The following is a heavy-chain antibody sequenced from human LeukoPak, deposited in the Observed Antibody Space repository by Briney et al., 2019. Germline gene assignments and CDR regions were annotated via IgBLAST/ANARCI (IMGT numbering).Heavy chain of an antibody. CDR1: GYTFTGYY. CDR2: INPNSGGT. J-gene: IGHJ4*02. D-gene: IGHD4-17*01. Sequence: ASVKVSRKASGYTFTGYYMHWVRQAPGQGLEWVGWINPNSGGTNYAQKFQGRVTMTRDTSISTAYMELSRLRSDDTALYYCARLYGDYVFDYWGQGTLVTVSS. V-gene: IGHV1-2*02. CDR3: ARLYGDYVFDY.